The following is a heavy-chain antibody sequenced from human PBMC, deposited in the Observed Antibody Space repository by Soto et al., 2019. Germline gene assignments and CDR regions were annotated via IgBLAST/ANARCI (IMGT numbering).Heavy chain of an antibody. CDR3: ARSPDIIVVLGIAWERTFYFDS. V-gene: IGHV4-39*01. D-gene: IGHD2-15*01. CDR1: GGSVSTSTDY. J-gene: IGHJ4*02. Sequence: PSETLSLTCTVSGGSVSTSTDYWAWIRQPPGKGLEWIGTIYYTGTTYNNPSLRSRLTMSVDTSKNQFSLKMTSVTAADTAVYYCARSPDIIVVLGIAWERTFYFDSRGQGTPVTVS. CDR2: IYYTGTT.